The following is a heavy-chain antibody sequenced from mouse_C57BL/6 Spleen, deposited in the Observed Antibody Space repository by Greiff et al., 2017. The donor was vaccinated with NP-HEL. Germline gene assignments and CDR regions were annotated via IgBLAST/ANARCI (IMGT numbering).Heavy chain of an antibody. V-gene: IGHV1-42*01. J-gene: IGHJ4*01. CDR3: ARYDYDDYYYAMDY. Sequence: EVQLQQSGPEPVKPGASVKISCKASGYSFTGYYMNWVKQSPEKSLEWIGEINPSTGGTTYNQKFKAKATLTVDKSSSTAYMQLKSLTSEDSAVYYCARYDYDDYYYAMDYWGQGTSVNVSA. CDR1: GYSFTGYY. CDR2: INPSTGGT. D-gene: IGHD2-4*01.